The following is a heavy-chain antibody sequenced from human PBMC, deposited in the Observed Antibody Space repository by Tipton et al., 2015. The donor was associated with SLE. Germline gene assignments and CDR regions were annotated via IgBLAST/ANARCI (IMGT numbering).Heavy chain of an antibody. CDR2: INPSGGTT. J-gene: IGHJ4*02. CDR3: SREPLEERYYFDY. CDR1: GGTFSSYA. Sequence: QSGAEVKKPGSSVKVSCKASGGTFSSYAISWVRQAPGQGLEWMGIINPSGGTTTYAQKFRGRVTMTRDTSTSTVYMELSSLRSEDTAVYYCSREPLEERYYFDYWGQGTLVTVSS. D-gene: IGHD5-24*01. V-gene: IGHV1-46*01.